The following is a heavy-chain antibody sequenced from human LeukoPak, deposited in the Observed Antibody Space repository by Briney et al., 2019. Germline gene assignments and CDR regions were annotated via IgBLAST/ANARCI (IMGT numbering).Heavy chain of an antibody. V-gene: IGHV4-59*08. CDR3: ARHLPVRAGAARFLDY. CDR2: INDSGGT. D-gene: IGHD4/OR15-4a*01. CDR1: GGSISGYY. J-gene: IGHJ4*02. Sequence: SETLSLTCTVSGGSISGYYWSWIRQPPGKALQWIGYINDSGGTDYNPSLKSRVTISVDMYNNQVSLKLSSVTTADTAIYYCARHLPVRAGAARFLDYWGQGTLVTVSS.